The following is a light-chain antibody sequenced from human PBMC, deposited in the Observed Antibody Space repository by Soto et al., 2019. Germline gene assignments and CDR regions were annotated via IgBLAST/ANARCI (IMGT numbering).Light chain of an antibody. CDR2: GAS. CDR3: QQYGSSQE. CDR1: QTVSSSY. Sequence: DIVLTQSPGALSLSPGERATLPCRASQTVSSSYLAWYQQKPGQAPGLLIYGASSRATGIPDRFSGSGSGTDFTLTISRLEPEDFAVYYCQQYGSSQEFGQGTKVDIK. V-gene: IGKV3-20*01. J-gene: IGKJ1*01.